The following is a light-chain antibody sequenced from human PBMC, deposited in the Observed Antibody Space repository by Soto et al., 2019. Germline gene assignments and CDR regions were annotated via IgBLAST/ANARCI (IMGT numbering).Light chain of an antibody. J-gene: IGLJ3*02. CDR3: SSYAGSYTWV. CDR1: SSNIGSGYD. Sequence: QSVVTQPPSVSGAPGQRVTISCTGTSSNIGSGYDVHWYQHLPGTAPKLLIYGNTIRPSGVPDRFSGSKSGTSASLAITGLQAEDEADYYCSSYAGSYTWVFGGGTKLTVL. CDR2: GNT. V-gene: IGLV1-40*01.